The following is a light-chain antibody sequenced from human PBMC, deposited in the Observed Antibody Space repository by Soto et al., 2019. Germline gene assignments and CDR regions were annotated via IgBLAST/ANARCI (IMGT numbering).Light chain of an antibody. CDR1: SSNIGAGYD. Sequence: QSALAQPPSVSGAPGQRGTISCTGSSSNIGAGYDVHWYQHFPGRAPKLLIYGNNNRPSGGPDRFSGSNSGTSAPLAITGLQAEDEADYFCQSYDIRLSGFYVFGTGTKVTVL. CDR2: GNN. CDR3: QSYDIRLSGFYV. J-gene: IGLJ1*01. V-gene: IGLV1-40*01.